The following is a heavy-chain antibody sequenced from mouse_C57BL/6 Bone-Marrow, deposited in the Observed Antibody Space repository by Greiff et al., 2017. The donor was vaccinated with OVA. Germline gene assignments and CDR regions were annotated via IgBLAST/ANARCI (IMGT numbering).Heavy chain of an antibody. V-gene: IGHV14-4*01. CDR3: ATGTTGY. D-gene: IGHD2-14*01. J-gene: IGHJ2*01. CDR1: GFNIKDDY. Sequence: VQLQQSGAELVRPGASVKLSCTASGFNIKDDYMHWVKQRPEQGLEWIGWIDPENGDTEYASKFQGKATITADTSSNTAYLQLSGLTSEDTAVYYCATGTTGYWGQGTTLTVSS. CDR2: IDPENGDT.